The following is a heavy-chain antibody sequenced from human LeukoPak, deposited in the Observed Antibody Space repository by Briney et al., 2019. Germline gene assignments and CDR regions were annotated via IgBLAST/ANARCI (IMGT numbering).Heavy chain of an antibody. CDR2: VYYSGNT. CDR3: ARTPDYCTSTACYADYYYGMDV. Sequence: SETLSLTCIVSGGSVTTYYWTWIRQPPGKGLEWIRYVYYSGNTNYNPSLESRVTISVDIPKNRVSLRLSSVTAADTAVYYCARTPDYCTSTACYADYYYGMDVWGPGATVTVSS. D-gene: IGHD2-2*01. V-gene: IGHV4-59*08. J-gene: IGHJ6*02. CDR1: GGSVTTYY.